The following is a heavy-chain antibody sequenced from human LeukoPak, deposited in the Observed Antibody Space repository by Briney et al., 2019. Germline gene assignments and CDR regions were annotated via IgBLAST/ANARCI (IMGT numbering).Heavy chain of an antibody. CDR1: RFTFSSYG. Sequence: GGTLRLSCAASRFTFSSYGMNWVRQAPGEGVEWVSAISGSGGITYYADSGKVRVTISKDNSKNTLSLQMNSLRAEDTAVYYCARDLMGWDLHYFDYWGQGTLVTVSS. CDR3: ARDLMGWDLHYFDY. V-gene: IGHV3-23*01. CDR2: ISGSGGIT. D-gene: IGHD1-26*01. J-gene: IGHJ4*02.